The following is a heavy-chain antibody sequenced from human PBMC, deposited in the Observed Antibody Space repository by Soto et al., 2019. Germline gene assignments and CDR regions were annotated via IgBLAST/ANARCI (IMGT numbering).Heavy chain of an antibody. V-gene: IGHV3-49*03. Sequence: GGSLRLSCTASGFTCGDYAMSWFRQAPGKGLEWVGFIRSKAYGGTTEYAASVKGRFTISRDDSKSIAYLQMNSLRADDTAVYYCVKNRGAGSLSNWSFASWGRGSLVTVSS. J-gene: IGHJ2*01. D-gene: IGHD1-26*01. CDR1: GFTCGDYA. CDR2: IRSKAYGGTT. CDR3: VKNRGAGSLSNWSFAS.